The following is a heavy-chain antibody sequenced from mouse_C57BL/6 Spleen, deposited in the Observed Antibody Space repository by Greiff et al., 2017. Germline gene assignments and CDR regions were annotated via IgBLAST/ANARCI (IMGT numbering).Heavy chain of an antibody. Sequence: VQLQESGAELVRPGASVTLSCKASGYTFTDYEMHWVKQTPVHGLEWIGAIDPETGGTAYNQKFKGKAILTADKSSSTAYMELRSLTSEDSAVYYCTRWWTAQATWAYWGQGTLVTVSA. J-gene: IGHJ3*01. V-gene: IGHV1-15*01. CDR1: GYTFTDYE. CDR3: TRWWTAQATWAY. D-gene: IGHD3-2*02. CDR2: IDPETGGT.